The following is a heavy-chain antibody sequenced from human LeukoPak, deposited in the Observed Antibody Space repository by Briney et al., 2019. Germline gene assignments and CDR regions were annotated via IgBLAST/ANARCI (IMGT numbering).Heavy chain of an antibody. Sequence: SETLSLTCTVSGGSFSGYYWSWIRQPPGKGLEWIGEINHSGSTNYNPSLKSRVTISVDTSKNQFSLKLSSVTAADTAVYYCARAAGYYYYYMDVWGKGTTVTISS. J-gene: IGHJ6*03. CDR1: GGSFSGYY. V-gene: IGHV4-34*01. D-gene: IGHD6-19*01. CDR2: INHSGST. CDR3: ARAAGYYYYYMDV.